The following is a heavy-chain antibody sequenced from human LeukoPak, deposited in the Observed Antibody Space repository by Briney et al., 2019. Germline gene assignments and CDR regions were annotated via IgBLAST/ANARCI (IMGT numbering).Heavy chain of an antibody. CDR3: AKDRDTTGYEH. Sequence: PGGSLRLSCAASGFTFEDYAVHWVRQAPGKGLEWVSFVTGDGSSTYYADSVKGRFTISRDNSKNSLYLQMNSLRIEDTALYYCAKDRDTTGYEHWGQGTLVTVSS. V-gene: IGHV3-43*02. CDR2: VTGDGSST. CDR1: GFTFEDYA. D-gene: IGHD3-22*01. J-gene: IGHJ1*01.